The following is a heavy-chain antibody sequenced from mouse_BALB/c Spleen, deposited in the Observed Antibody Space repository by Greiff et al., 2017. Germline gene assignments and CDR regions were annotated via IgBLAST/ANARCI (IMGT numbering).Heavy chain of an antibody. Sequence: VQLQQSGPGLVKPSQSLSLTCTVTGYSITSDYAWNWIRQFPGNKLAWMGYISYSGSTSYNPSLKSRISITRDTSKNQFFLQLNSVTTEDTATYYCARGGYDAGFAYWGQGTLVTVSA. CDR3: ARGGYDAGFAY. J-gene: IGHJ3*01. V-gene: IGHV3-2*02. CDR2: ISYSGST. CDR1: GYSITSDYA. D-gene: IGHD2-2*01.